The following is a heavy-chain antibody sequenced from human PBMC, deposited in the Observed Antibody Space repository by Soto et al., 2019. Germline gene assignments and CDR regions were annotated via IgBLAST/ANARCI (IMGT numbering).Heavy chain of an antibody. CDR2: ISSEGAST. CDR3: VKDRYVDY. CDR1: GFIFSSYA. Sequence: GGALILSCSPSGFIFSSYAMDWVRQAPGKGLEYVASISSEGASTYYADSVKGRFIISRDNSKNTLSLQMSSLRAEDPAVYYCVKDRYVDYWGQGILVTVS. J-gene: IGHJ4*02. V-gene: IGHV3-64D*06.